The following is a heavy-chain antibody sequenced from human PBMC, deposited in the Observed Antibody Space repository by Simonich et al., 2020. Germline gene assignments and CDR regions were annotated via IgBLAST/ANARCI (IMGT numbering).Heavy chain of an antibody. J-gene: IGHJ3*02. CDR1: GGSFSGYY. CDR2: INQSGST. D-gene: IGHD1-1*01. V-gene: IGHV4-34*01. CDR3: ARGKGWKNAFDI. Sequence: QVQLQQWGAGLLKPSETLSLTCAVYGGSFSGYYWSWISQPPGKGLELIGEINQSGSTNYSPSLKSRVNISLDTSKNRFSRKLSSVTDADTAVYYSARGKGWKNAFDIWGQGTMVTVSS.